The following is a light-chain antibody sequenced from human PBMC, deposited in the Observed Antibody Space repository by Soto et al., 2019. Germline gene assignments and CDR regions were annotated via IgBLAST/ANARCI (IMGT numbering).Light chain of an antibody. V-gene: IGLV2-14*01. J-gene: IGLJ1*01. CDR2: DVN. CDR3: SSYSTTSFFV. CDR1: SSDVGGYNY. Sequence: QSVLTQPASVSGSPGQSITISCTGTSSDVGGYNYVSWYQQYPGKAPQLMIFDVNDRPSGVSYRFSGSKSGNTASLTISWLQAEDEAHYYCSSYSTTSFFVFGTGTKLTVL.